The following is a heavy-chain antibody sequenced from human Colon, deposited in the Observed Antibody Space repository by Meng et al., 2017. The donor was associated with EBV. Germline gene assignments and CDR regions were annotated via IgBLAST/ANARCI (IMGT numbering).Heavy chain of an antibody. CDR3: RNAFCSAEASCSDQ. CDR2: IHESGST. D-gene: IGHD3-3*01. V-gene: IGHV4-34*01. J-gene: IGHJ4*02. CDR1: GGSFSNSY. Sequence: VERQQWGKGRLKPSGTLSITCAVYGGSFSNSYWSWIRQHPGKRLEWIGEIHESGSTKYNPSLKSRVTILMDTSKNQFSLRLSSVTAADTAVYYCRNAFCSAEASCSDQWGQGTLVTVSS.